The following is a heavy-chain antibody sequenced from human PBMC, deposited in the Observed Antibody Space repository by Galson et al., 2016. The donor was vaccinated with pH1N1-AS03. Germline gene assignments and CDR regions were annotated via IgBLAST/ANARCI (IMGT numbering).Heavy chain of an antibody. D-gene: IGHD1-26*01. CDR3: VRPSSWSFRY. J-gene: IGHJ4*02. Sequence: SLRLSCAASGFPFSGYEMNWVRQAPGKGLEWISYISYSGDTENYADSVKGRFSISRDNAKNSLYLQMSALRPEDTAVYYCVRPSSWSFRYWGPGTLVTFSS. CDR1: GFPFSGYE. CDR2: ISYSGDTE. V-gene: IGHV3-48*03.